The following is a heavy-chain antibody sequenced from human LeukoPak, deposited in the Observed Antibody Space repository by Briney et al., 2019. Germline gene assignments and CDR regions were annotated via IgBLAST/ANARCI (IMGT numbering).Heavy chain of an antibody. CDR2: IYYSGST. J-gene: IGHJ4*02. D-gene: IGHD1-26*01. CDR3: ARYIVGATFFDY. CDR1: GGSISSYY. V-gene: IGHV4-59*01. Sequence: KPSETLSLTCTVSGGSISSYYWSWIRQPPGKGLEWIGYIYYSGSTNYNPSLKSRVTISVDTSKNQFSLKLSSVTAAGTAVYYCARYIVGATFFDYWGEGTLATVSS.